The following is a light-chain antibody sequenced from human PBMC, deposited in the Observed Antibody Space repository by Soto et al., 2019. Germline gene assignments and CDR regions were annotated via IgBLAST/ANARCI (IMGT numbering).Light chain of an antibody. CDR1: KKDVGGYNY. CDR2: DVS. J-gene: IGLJ1*01. Sequence: ARKPASPGFRGPGQSLTLSLPRNKKDVGGYNYVSWYQQHPGKAPKLMIYDVSNRPSGVSNRFSGSKSGNTASLTISGLQAEDEADYYCSSYTSSSTYVFGTGTKVTVL. CDR3: SSYTSSSTYV. V-gene: IGLV2-14*01.